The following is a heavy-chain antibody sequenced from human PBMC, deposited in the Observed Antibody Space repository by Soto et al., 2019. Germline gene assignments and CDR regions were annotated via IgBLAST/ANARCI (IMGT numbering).Heavy chain of an antibody. J-gene: IGHJ4*02. D-gene: IGHD3-3*01. Sequence: QITLNESGPTQVKPRQTLTLTCTFSGFSLTTSGVGVGWIRRSPGKAPEWLALIYWDDDKRYSPSLKSRLTISKDTSTNQVVLTMADLDPGDTATYYCAHRVLRTVFGLVTTTAIYFDFWGQGTPVAVSS. CDR3: AHRVLRTVFGLVTTTAIYFDF. CDR1: GFSLTTSGVG. V-gene: IGHV2-5*02. CDR2: IYWDDDK.